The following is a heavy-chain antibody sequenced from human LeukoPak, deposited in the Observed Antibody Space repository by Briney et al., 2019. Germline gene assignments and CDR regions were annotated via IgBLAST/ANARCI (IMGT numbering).Heavy chain of an antibody. Sequence: PGGSLRLSCAASGFTFSDYSMKWVRQAPGKGLEWVSSISSGNSYKYYGDSVKGRFTISRDNAKNSLYLQMNSLRAEDTAVYYCARNIESIAAAGRRYFQHWGQGTLVTVSS. CDR1: GFTFSDYS. D-gene: IGHD6-13*01. J-gene: IGHJ1*01. CDR3: ARNIESIAAAGRRYFQH. CDR2: ISSGNSYK. V-gene: IGHV3-21*01.